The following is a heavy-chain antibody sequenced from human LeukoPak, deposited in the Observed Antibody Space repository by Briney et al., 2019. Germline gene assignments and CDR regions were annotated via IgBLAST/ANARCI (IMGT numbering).Heavy chain of an antibody. CDR2: ISYDGSNK. V-gene: IGHV3-30*18. J-gene: IGHJ2*01. CDR1: GFTFSSYG. CDR3: AKDRTVGASYWYFDL. D-gene: IGHD1-26*01. Sequence: LPGGSLRLSCAASGFTFSSYGMHWVRQAPGKGLEWVAVISYDGSNKYYADSVKGRFTISRDSSKNTLFLHMNTLRAEDTAIYYCAKDRTVGASYWYFDLWGRGTLVTVSS.